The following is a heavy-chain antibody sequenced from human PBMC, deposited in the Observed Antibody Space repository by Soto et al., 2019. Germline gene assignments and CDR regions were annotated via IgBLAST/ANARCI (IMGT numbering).Heavy chain of an antibody. Sequence: GGSLLLSCSPSGFPFSTYGMHWVRQAPGKGLDWVAVIWYDGTNKDYADSVKGRFTISRDNSKNTLFLQMNNLRVDDTAVYYCASSINWGKGTLVTVSS. CDR1: GFPFSTYG. J-gene: IGHJ4*02. CDR2: IWYDGTNK. CDR3: ASSIN. V-gene: IGHV3-33*01.